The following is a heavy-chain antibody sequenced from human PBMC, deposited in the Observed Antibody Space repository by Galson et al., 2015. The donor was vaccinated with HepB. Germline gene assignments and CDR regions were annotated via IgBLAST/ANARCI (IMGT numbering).Heavy chain of an antibody. D-gene: IGHD5-18*01. Sequence: SLRLSCAASGFTFSSYAMHWVRQAPGKGLEWVAVISYDGSNKYYADSVKGRFTISRDNSKNTLYLQMNSLRAEDTAVYYCARADLGYSYGPEHFDYWGQGTLVTVSS. V-gene: IGHV3-30-3*01. CDR1: GFTFSSYA. CDR2: ISYDGSNK. CDR3: ARADLGYSYGPEHFDY. J-gene: IGHJ4*02.